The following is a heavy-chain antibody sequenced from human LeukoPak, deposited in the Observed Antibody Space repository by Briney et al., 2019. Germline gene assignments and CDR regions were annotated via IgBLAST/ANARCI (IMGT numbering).Heavy chain of an antibody. Sequence: SETLSLTCTVSGGSISSYYWSWIRQPAGEGLEWIGRIYSSGSTNYNPSLKSRVTLSVATSKNQFSLKLSSVTAADTAVYYCARMYRGTYGGIDNWGQGILVTVSS. V-gene: IGHV4-4*07. CDR3: ARMYRGTYGGIDN. CDR1: GGSISSYY. J-gene: IGHJ4*02. D-gene: IGHD1-26*01. CDR2: IYSSGST.